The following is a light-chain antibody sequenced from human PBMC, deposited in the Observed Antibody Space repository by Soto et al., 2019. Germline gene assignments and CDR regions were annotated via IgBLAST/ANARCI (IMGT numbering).Light chain of an antibody. CDR2: GAS. CDR1: HSVGSN. CDR3: QHYNNWLLT. J-gene: IGKJ4*01. Sequence: EIMMTQSPATLSAPPGERATLSCRDSHSVGSNLAWYQRKRGQAPRVLLYGASTRAPGIPARFSGAGSGTEFTLSISSLQSEDFAIYYCQHYNNWLLTFGGGTKVEIK. V-gene: IGKV3-15*01.